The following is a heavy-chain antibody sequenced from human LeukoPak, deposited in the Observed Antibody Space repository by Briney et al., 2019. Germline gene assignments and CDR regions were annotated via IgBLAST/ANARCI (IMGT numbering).Heavy chain of an antibody. J-gene: IGHJ3*02. CDR2: IYPGDSDT. D-gene: IGHD3-22*01. Sequence: GESLKISCKGSGYSCTSYWIGWVRQMPGKGLEWMGIIYPGDSDTRYSPSFQGQVTISADKSISTAYLQWSSLKASDTAMYYCASHYYDSSGYYEADIWGQGTMVTVSS. CDR3: ASHYYDSSGYYEADI. V-gene: IGHV5-51*01. CDR1: GYSCTSYW.